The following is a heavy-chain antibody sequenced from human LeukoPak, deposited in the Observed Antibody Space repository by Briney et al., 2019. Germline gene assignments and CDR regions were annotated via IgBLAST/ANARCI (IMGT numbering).Heavy chain of an antibody. J-gene: IGHJ4*02. CDR3: ARETWGVSFDY. CDR2: IKQDGTEK. Sequence: GGSLRLSCAASGFTFTTYWMSWVRQAPGKGLEWVANIKQDGTEKYYVDSVKGRFTISRDNAKNSLYLQMNSLRAEDTAVYYCARETWGVSFDYWAQGTLVTVSS. V-gene: IGHV3-7*01. CDR1: GFTFTTYW. D-gene: IGHD3-16*01.